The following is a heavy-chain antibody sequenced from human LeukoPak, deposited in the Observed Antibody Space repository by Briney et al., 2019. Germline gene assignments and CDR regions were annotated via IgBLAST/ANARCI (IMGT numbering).Heavy chain of an antibody. J-gene: IGHJ4*02. Sequence: GGSLRLSCAASGFTFSSYSMNWVRQAPGKGLEWVSSISSSSSYIYYADSVKGRFTISRDNAKNSLYLQMNSLRAEDTAVYYCARAASSNYDYVWGSYRGFDYWGQGTLVTVSS. D-gene: IGHD3-16*02. CDR2: ISSSSSYI. CDR1: GFTFSSYS. CDR3: ARAASSNYDYVWGSYRGFDY. V-gene: IGHV3-21*01.